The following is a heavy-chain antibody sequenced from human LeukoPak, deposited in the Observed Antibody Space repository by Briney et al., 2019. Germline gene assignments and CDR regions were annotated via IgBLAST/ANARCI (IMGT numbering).Heavy chain of an antibody. Sequence: ASVKVSCTASGYTFTSYDINWVRQATGQGLEWMGWMNPKSGNTGYAQKFQGRVTMTRNTSISTAFMELSSLRSEDTAVYYCARSRGSSSWYENWGQGTLVTVSS. J-gene: IGHJ4*02. V-gene: IGHV1-8*01. CDR1: GYTFTSYD. CDR2: MNPKSGNT. CDR3: ARSRGSSSWYEN. D-gene: IGHD6-13*01.